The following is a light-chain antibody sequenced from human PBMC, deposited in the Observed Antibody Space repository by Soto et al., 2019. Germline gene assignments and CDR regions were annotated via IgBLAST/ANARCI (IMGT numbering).Light chain of an antibody. V-gene: IGKV3D-20*01. CDR2: DTS. Sequence: DIVLTQSPATLSLSPGERAPLYSGASQRVSGGFLAWYQQKPGLAPRLILYDTSFRATGIPDRFSGSGSGTDFTLTISRLDPEDFAVYYCQQYGSSPSFGQGTKVDIK. CDR1: QRVSGGF. CDR3: QQYGSSPS. J-gene: IGKJ1*01.